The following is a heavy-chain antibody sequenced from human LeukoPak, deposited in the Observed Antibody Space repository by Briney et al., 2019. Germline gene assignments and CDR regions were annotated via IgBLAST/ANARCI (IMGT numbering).Heavy chain of an antibody. CDR3: AREVAVGIGAYNY. D-gene: IGHD6-13*01. V-gene: IGHV3-7*01. J-gene: IGHJ4*02. CDR2: IDPDGNDK. CDR1: AFTFISYY. Sequence: GGSLRLSCVASAFTFISYYTSWVRQPPGKGLEWVAHIDPDGNDKNYVDSVEGRLPISRANTKSSLYLQVDSLMTEEPAVIYCAREVAVGIGAYNYWGQGTLVTVSS.